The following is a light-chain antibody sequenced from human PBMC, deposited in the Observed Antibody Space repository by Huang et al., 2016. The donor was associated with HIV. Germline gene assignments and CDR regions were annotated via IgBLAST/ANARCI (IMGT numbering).Light chain of an antibody. CDR2: GAS. V-gene: IGKV3D-15*01. CDR1: QNINNN. CDR3: HQYNNWPPWT. Sequence: EIVMTQSPATLSVSPGERAIVLCRASQNINNNLAWYQQKPGQAPRPLIYGASTRATGIPARFSGFGSGTEFTLTINSLQSEDFAVYYCHQYNNWPPWTFGQGTKVEI. J-gene: IGKJ1*01.